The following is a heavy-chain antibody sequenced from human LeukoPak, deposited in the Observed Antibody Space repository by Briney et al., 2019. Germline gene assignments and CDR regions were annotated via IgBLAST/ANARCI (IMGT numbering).Heavy chain of an antibody. CDR3: AELGITMIGGV. J-gene: IGHJ6*04. V-gene: IGHV3-48*01. D-gene: IGHD3-10*02. CDR1: GFTFSSYS. Sequence: GGSLRLSCAASGFTFSSYSMNWVRQAPGKGLEWVSYISSTSSVIYYANSVKGRFTISRDNAKNSLYLQMNSLRAEDTAVYYCAELGITMIGGVWGKGTTVTISS. CDR2: ISSTSSVI.